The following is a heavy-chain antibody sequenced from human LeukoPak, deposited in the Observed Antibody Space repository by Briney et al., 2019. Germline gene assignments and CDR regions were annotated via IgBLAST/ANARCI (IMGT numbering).Heavy chain of an antibody. J-gene: IGHJ4*02. V-gene: IGHV1-2*02. CDR2: INPNTGGT. Sequence: ASVKVSCKASGYTFTGYFVHWVRQAPGQGLQWMGWINPNTGGTNYAQKFQGRVTMTTDTSTSTAYMELRSLRSDDTAVYYCATFRDSGSYQSSFDYWGQGTLVTVSS. CDR1: GYTFTGYF. D-gene: IGHD1-26*01. CDR3: ATFRDSGSYQSSFDY.